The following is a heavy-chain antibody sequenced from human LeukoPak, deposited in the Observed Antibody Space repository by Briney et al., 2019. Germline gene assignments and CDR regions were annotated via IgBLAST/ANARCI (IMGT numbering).Heavy chain of an antibody. CDR1: GGSISSHY. J-gene: IGHJ4*02. D-gene: IGHD3-10*01. Sequence: SETLSLTCTVSGGSISSHYWSWIRQPAGKGLEWIGRIYTSGSTNYNPSIKSRVTMSVDTSKNQVSLKLSSVTAADTAVYYCARVSYYYGSGSYLVDYWGQGTLVTVSS. CDR2: IYTSGST. V-gene: IGHV4-4*07. CDR3: ARVSYYYGSGSYLVDY.